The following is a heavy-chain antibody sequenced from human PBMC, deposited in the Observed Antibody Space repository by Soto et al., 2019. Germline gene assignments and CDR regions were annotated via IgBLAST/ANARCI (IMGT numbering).Heavy chain of an antibody. V-gene: IGHV3-9*01. CDR3: AKDRREYGSGWTYFDN. Sequence: EVQLVESGGDLVQPGRSLRLACAASGFTFDDYAMHWVRQGPGKGLEWVSGISWNSGRIDYADSVKGRFTISRDNAKKSLYLQMNSLRGEDTALYYCAKDRREYGSGWTYFDNWGQGTLVTVSS. CDR1: GFTFDDYA. J-gene: IGHJ4*02. CDR2: ISWNSGRI. D-gene: IGHD6-19*01.